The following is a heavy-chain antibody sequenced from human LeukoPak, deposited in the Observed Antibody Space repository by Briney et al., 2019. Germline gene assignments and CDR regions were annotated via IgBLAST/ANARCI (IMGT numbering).Heavy chain of an antibody. D-gene: IGHD2-2*01. CDR2: IIPIFGTA. CDR1: GGTFSSYA. J-gene: IGHJ5*02. Sequence: SVKVSCKASGGTFSSYAISWVRQAPGQGLEWMGGIIPIFGTANYAQKFQGRVTITADESTSTAYMELSSLRSEDTAVYYCARVSRVVPAAIVGWFDPWGQGTLVTVSS. CDR3: ARVSRVVPAAIVGWFDP. V-gene: IGHV1-69*13.